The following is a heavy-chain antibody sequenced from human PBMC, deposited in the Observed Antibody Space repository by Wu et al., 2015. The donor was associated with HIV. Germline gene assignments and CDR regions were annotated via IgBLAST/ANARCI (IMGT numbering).Heavy chain of an antibody. CDR2: INPNSGGT. CDR3: ARGLVEMTTTYYFDY. Sequence: QVQLLQSGAEVKKPGASVKVSCKASGYTFTGYYIHWVRQAPGQGLEWMAWINPNSGGTNYAQKFQGRVTMTRDTSINTAYMELSRLRSDDTAVYYCARGLVEMTTTYYFDYWGPGTLVTVSP. CDR1: GYTFTGYY. D-gene: IGHD5-24*01. V-gene: IGHV1-2*02. J-gene: IGHJ4*02.